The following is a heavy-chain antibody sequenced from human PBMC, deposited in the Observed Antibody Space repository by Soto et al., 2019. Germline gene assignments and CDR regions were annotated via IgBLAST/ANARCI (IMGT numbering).Heavy chain of an antibody. J-gene: IGHJ6*02. CDR2: INHSGST. V-gene: IGHV4-34*01. CDR3: ARGAKRITIFGVVINYYYYGMDV. Sequence: SETLSLTCAVYGGSFSGYYWSWIRQPPGKGLEWIGEINHSGSTNYNPSLKSRVTISVDTSKNQFSLKLSSVTAADTAVYYCARGAKRITIFGVVINYYYYGMDVWGQGTTVTVSS. CDR1: GGSFSGYY. D-gene: IGHD3-3*01.